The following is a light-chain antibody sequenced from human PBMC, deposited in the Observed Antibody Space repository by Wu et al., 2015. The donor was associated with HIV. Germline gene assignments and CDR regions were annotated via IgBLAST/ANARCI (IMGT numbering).Light chain of an antibody. CDR1: QSLSSN. CDR2: GAS. J-gene: IGKJ2*03. V-gene: IGKV3-15*01. Sequence: EIVMTQSPLTLSVSPGERTTLSCTASQSLSSNLLAWYQHKPGQAPKLLIYGASTRATGIPARFSGSGSGTEFALTITSMQSEDFAVYYCQHYNNWPPYSFGQGTKLEIK. CDR3: QHYNNWPPYS.